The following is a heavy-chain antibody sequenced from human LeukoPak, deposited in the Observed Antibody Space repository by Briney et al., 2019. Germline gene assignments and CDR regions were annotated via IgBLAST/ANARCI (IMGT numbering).Heavy chain of an antibody. D-gene: IGHD1-14*01. V-gene: IGHV3-7*01. CDR3: ARWRRDHSEFDF. CDR1: GFIFSDYW. J-gene: IGHJ4*02. CDR2: IKRDGSFA. Sequence: PGGSLRLSCAASGFIFSDYWMAWVRQAPGKGLEWVANIKRDGSFAEYGDSLEGRFIISRDNGENSLFLQMSSLRVEDTAVYHCARWRRDHSEFDFWGQGTLVTVSS.